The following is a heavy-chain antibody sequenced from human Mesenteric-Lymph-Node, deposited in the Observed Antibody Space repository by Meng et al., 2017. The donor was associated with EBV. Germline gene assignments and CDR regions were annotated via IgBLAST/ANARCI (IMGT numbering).Heavy chain of an antibody. D-gene: IGHD3-16*01. V-gene: IGHV1-69*01. CDR2: IIPIYDAT. J-gene: IGHJ4*02. Sequence: QVQLVQSGAEVKKXXSXVRVSXKSSGGIFRNYGFSWVRQAPRQGLEWMGGIIPIYDATNYAQKFQGRVTITADESTSTVYMELNSLGSEDTAMYYCARSLVGFSNNWGYWGQGTLVTVSS. CDR3: ARSLVGFSNNWGY. CDR1: GGIFRNYG.